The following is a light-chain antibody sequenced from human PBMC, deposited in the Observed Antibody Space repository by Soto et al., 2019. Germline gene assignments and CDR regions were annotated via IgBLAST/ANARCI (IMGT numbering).Light chain of an antibody. Sequence: DIQMTQSPSSLSASVGDRVTITCQASQDISNYLNWYQQKPGKAPKLLIYDAINLETGVLSRFSGRGSGKDFTVTISSGQTEDIATYYCQGCDNVPLTFGGGARVEIK. CDR3: QGCDNVPLT. CDR2: DAI. V-gene: IGKV1-33*01. J-gene: IGKJ4*02. CDR1: QDISNY.